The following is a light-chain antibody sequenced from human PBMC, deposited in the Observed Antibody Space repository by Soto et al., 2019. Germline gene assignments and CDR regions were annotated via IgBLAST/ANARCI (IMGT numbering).Light chain of an antibody. CDR3: QQYYKWPPET. CDR1: ESVGSN. J-gene: IGKJ2*01. CDR2: GAS. V-gene: IGKV3-15*01. Sequence: EIVMTQSPAPLSVSPGERATLSCRASESVGSNLAWYQQKPGQAPRLLIHGASKRATGIPARFSGSGSGTEFTLTISSLQSEDFAVYYCQQYYKWPPETFGQGTKVEIK.